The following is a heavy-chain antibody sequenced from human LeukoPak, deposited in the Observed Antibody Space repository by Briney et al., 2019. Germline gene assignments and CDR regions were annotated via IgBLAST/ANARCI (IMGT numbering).Heavy chain of an antibody. CDR2: FAYSGTT. CDR3: ARPHSSGWYGVYDL. V-gene: IGHV4-59*08. D-gene: IGHD6-19*01. Sequence: PSETLSLTCTVSDGSITSHYWSWIRQPPGKGLEWIGHFAYSGTTSYNASLKSRVTISVDTSKNQFSLRLTSVTAADTAVYYCARPHSSGWYGVYDLWGQGTTVTVS. J-gene: IGHJ3*01. CDR1: DGSITSHY.